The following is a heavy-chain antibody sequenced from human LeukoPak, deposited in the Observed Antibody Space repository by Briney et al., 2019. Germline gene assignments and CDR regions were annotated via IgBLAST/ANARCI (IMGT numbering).Heavy chain of an antibody. D-gene: IGHD3-3*01. CDR2: IRGSGGST. J-gene: IGHJ4*02. Sequence: GGSLRLSCAASGFTFSSYAMSWVRQAAGKGLEWVSAIRGSGGSTYCVDSVKGRLTISRDNYKNTLYLKMNSLRAEDTAVYYCAKDHLRVELRFLEWLPNGYYFDYWGQGTLVTVSS. CDR1: GFTFSSYA. V-gene: IGHV3-23*01. CDR3: AKDHLRVELRFLEWLPNGYYFDY.